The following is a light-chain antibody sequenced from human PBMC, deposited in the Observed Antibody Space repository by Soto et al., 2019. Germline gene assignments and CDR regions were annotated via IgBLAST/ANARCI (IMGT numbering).Light chain of an antibody. Sequence: QSVLTQPPSASGTPGQRVTISCSGSSSNIGGTTVSWYQHLPGTAPKLLIYSNNQRPSGVPDRFSGSKSGTSASLAISGLQSEDEADYYCSAWDDTLNGLYVFGSGTKVNVL. CDR1: SSNIGGTT. V-gene: IGLV1-44*01. CDR3: SAWDDTLNGLYV. J-gene: IGLJ1*01. CDR2: SNN.